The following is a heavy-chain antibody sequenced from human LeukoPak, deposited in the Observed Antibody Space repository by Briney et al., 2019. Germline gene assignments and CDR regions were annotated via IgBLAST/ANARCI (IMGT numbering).Heavy chain of an antibody. D-gene: IGHD3-10*01. CDR2: ISWDGTGT. V-gene: IGHV3-43*01. Sequence: GGSLRLSCAASGFTFDDYAMHWVRQAPGKGLEWVSLISWDGTGTKYADSLKGRFAISRDNSKNSLYLQMKNLRTEDTALYYCAKIGASGSFDYWGQGTLVTVSS. CDR1: GFTFDDYA. CDR3: AKIGASGSFDY. J-gene: IGHJ4*02.